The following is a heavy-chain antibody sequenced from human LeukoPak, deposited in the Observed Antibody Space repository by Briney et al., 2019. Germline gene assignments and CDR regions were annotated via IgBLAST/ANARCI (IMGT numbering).Heavy chain of an antibody. V-gene: IGHV3-7*03. CDR1: GFIFSSYW. CDR2: IKQDGSQI. CDR3: ARALRSGWLVIDY. D-gene: IGHD6-19*01. J-gene: IGHJ4*02. Sequence: PGGSLRLSCAASGFIFSSYWMSWVRQAPGKGLEWVANIKQDGSQIYYVDSVKGRFTISRDNAKNSLSLQMNSLRAEDTAVYYCARALRSGWLVIDYWGQGTLVTVSS.